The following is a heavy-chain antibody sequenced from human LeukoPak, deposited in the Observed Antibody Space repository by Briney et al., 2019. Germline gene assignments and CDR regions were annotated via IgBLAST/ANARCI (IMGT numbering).Heavy chain of an antibody. D-gene: IGHD6-13*01. CDR3: AKDISGSSWYYFDY. V-gene: IGHV3-9*01. CDR1: GFTFDDCA. CDR2: ISWNSGSI. Sequence: GGSLRLSCAASGFTFDDCAMHWVRQAPGKGLEWVSGISWNSGSIGYADSVKGRFTISRDNAKNSLYLQMNSLRAEDTALYYCAKDISGSSWYYFDYWGQGTLVTVSS. J-gene: IGHJ4*02.